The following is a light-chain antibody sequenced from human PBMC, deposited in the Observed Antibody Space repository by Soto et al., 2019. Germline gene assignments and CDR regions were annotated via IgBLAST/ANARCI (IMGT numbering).Light chain of an antibody. J-gene: IGLJ7*01. CDR3: AAWDDSLSGPV. Sequence: QSVLTQPPSASGTPGRRVTIPCSGSSSNIGSNYVYWYQQLPGTAPKLLIYRNNQRPSGVPDRFSGSKSGTSASLAISGLRSEDEADYYCAAWDDSLSGPVFGGGTQLTVL. CDR1: SSNIGSNY. CDR2: RNN. V-gene: IGLV1-47*01.